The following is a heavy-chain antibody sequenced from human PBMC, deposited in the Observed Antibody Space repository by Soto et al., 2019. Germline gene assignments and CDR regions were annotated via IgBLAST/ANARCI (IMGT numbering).Heavy chain of an antibody. CDR1: GGSFSGYY. Sequence: QVQLQQWGAGLLKPSETLSLTCAVYGGSFSGYYWSWIRQPPGKGLEWIGEINHSGSTNYNPSLKSRVTISVDTSKNQFSLKLSSVTAADTAAYYCARGLGIVATIPFDYWGQGTLVTVSS. CDR2: INHSGST. D-gene: IGHD5-12*01. J-gene: IGHJ4*02. CDR3: ARGLGIVATIPFDY. V-gene: IGHV4-34*01.